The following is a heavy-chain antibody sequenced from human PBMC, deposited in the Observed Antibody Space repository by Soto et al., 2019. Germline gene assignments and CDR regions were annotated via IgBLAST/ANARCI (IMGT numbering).Heavy chain of an antibody. CDR3: ASTYSSSWYWFDP. J-gene: IGHJ5*02. CDR2: IFSNDEK. CDR1: GFSLSNAGLG. V-gene: IGHV2-26*04. D-gene: IGHD6-13*01. Sequence: QVTVKESGPVLVKPTETLTLTCTVSGFSLSNAGLGVSWIRQPPGKALEWLAHIFSNDEKSYSTSLKSRLTLSKDTSKSQVVLTMNNMDSVDTATYYCASTYSSSWYWFDPWGQGTLVTVSS.